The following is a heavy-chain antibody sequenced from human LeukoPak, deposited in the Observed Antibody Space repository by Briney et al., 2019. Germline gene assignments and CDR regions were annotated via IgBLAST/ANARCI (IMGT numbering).Heavy chain of an antibody. CDR1: GGSISSYY. V-gene: IGHV4-59*01. Sequence: SETLSLTCTVSGGSISSYYWSWIRQPPGKGLEWIGYIYYSGSTNYNPSLKSRVTISVDTSKNQFSLKLSSVTAADTAVYYCARDRLSSGWYSGFDYWGQGTLVAVSS. D-gene: IGHD6-19*01. CDR3: ARDRLSSGWYSGFDY. CDR2: IYYSGST. J-gene: IGHJ4*02.